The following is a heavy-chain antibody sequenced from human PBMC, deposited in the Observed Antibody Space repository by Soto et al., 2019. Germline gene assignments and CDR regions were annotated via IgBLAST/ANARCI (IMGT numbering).Heavy chain of an antibody. CDR2: ISYDGSNK. CDR1: GFTFSSYG. Sequence: PGGSLRLSCAASGFTFSSYGMHWVRQAPGKGLEWVAVISYDGSNKYYADSVKGRFTISRDNSKNTLYLQMNSLRAEDTAVYYCAKGSSSRAPLRRLYSWGQGTLVTVSS. CDR3: AKGSSSRAPLRRLYS. J-gene: IGHJ4*02. D-gene: IGHD6-13*01. V-gene: IGHV3-30*18.